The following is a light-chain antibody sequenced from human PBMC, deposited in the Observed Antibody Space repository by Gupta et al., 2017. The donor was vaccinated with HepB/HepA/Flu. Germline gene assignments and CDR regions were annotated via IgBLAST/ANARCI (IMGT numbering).Light chain of an antibody. CDR1: QSVSSY. CDR2: DAS. V-gene: IGKV3-11*01. J-gene: IGKJ3*01. Sequence: EIVFTQSPATLSLSPGERATLSCRASQSVSSYLAWYQQKPGQAPRLLIYDASNRATGFPARFSGSGSGTEFTLTISSREPEDFAVYYCQHRSNCPFTFGHGTNVDIK. CDR3: QHRSNCPFT.